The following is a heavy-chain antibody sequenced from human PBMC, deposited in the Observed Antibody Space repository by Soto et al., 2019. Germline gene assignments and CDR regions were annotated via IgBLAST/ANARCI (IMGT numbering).Heavy chain of an antibody. CDR3: ASPPAAKNYYYYYGIDV. D-gene: IGHD2-2*01. CDR1: VFTFSSYW. Sequence: GVLKISCAASVFTFSSYWMHWVRQAPGKGLVWVSRINSDGSSTSYADSVKGRFTISRDNAKNTLYLQMNSLRAEDTAVYYCASPPAAKNYYYYYGIDVWGQGTTVTVSS. J-gene: IGHJ6*02. V-gene: IGHV3-74*01. CDR2: INSDGSST.